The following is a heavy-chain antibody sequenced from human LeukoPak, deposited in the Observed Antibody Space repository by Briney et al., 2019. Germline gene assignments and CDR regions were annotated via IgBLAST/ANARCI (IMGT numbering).Heavy chain of an antibody. CDR2: ISSGSSTI. CDR1: GFTFSSYS. V-gene: IGHV3-48*01. D-gene: IGHD2-2*01. J-gene: IGHJ3*02. Sequence: GGSLRLSCAASGFTFSSYSMNWVRQAPGKGLEWVSYISSGSSTIYYADSVKGRFTISRDNAKNSLYLQMNSLRAEDTAVYYCARAGEVPAAIRDAFDIWGQGTMVTVSS. CDR3: ARAGEVPAAIRDAFDI.